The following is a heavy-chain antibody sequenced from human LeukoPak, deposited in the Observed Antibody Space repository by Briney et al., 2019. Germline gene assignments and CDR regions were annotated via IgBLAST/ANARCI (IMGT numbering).Heavy chain of an antibody. CDR1: GFTFSNYA. Sequence: GGSLRLSCAASGFTFSNYAMSWVRQAPGKGLEWVSTISGSGGSTYYADSVKGRFTISRDNAKNTLYLQMNSLRAEDTAVYYCARDSADYDYVWGSSSPNFDYWGQGTLVTVSS. V-gene: IGHV3-23*01. J-gene: IGHJ4*02. D-gene: IGHD3-16*01. CDR2: ISGSGGST. CDR3: ARDSADYDYVWGSSSPNFDY.